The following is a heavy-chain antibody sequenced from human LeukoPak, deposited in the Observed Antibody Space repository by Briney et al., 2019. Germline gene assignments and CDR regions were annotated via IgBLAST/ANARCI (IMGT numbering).Heavy chain of an antibody. CDR1: GFTFSSYW. CDR3: ATDIVVVVAATNPNDY. CDR2: IKQDGSEK. V-gene: IGHV3-7*01. J-gene: IGHJ4*01. D-gene: IGHD2-15*01. Sequence: GGSLRLSCAASGFTFSSYWMSWVRQAPGKGLEWVANIKQDGSEKYYVDSVKGRFTISRDNAKNSLYLQMNSLRAEDTAVYYCATDIVVVVAATNPNDYWGHGTLVTVSS.